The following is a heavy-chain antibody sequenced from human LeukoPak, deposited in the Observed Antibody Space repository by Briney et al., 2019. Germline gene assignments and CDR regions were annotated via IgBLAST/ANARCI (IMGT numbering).Heavy chain of an antibody. V-gene: IGHV4-39*07. J-gene: IGHJ4*02. D-gene: IGHD3-22*01. CDR2: IYYSGST. CDR3: ARGDYYDSSGYSTYYFDY. CDR1: GGSISSSSYY. Sequence: SETLSLTCTVSGGSISSSSYYWGWIRQPPGKGLEWIGSIYYSGSTYYNPSLKSRVTISVDTSKNQFSLKLSSVTAADTAVYYCARGDYYDSSGYSTYYFDYWGQGTLVTVSS.